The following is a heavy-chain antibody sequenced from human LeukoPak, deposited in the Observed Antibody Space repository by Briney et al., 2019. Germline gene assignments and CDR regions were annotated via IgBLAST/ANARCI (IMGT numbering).Heavy chain of an antibody. CDR2: TYYRSTWYN. D-gene: IGHD2-2*01. Sequence: SQTLSLTCAISGDSVSSNSVTWNWIRQSPSRGLEWLGRTYYRSTWYNDYAVAVRGRITVNPDTSKNQFSLHLNSVTPEDTAVYYCARRLTQYDCFDPWGQGVLVTVSS. V-gene: IGHV6-1*01. CDR3: ARRLTQYDCFDP. CDR1: GDSVSSNSVT. J-gene: IGHJ5*02.